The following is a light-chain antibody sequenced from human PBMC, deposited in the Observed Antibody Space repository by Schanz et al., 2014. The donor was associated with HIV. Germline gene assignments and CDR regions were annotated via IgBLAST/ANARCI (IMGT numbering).Light chain of an antibody. CDR3: NSYAGSNNLV. CDR1: SNDVGTYNL. CDR2: EVN. Sequence: QSVLTQPASVSGSPGQSITISCTGTSNDVGTYNLVSWYQQHPGKAPQLMIYEVNKRPSGVPDRFSGSKSGNTASLTVSGLQAEDEADYYCNSYAGSNNLVFGGGTKVTVL. V-gene: IGLV2-8*01. J-gene: IGLJ3*02.